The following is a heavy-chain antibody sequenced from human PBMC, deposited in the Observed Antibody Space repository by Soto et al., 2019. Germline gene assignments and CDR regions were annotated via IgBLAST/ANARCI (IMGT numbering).Heavy chain of an antibody. Sequence: PGGSLRLSCAASGLTFDDYAMHWVRQVPGKGLEWVSGINWNSGSIGYADSVKGRFAISRDNAKNPLHLQMNSLRAEDTAFYYCVKDESINWYSGHFRHWGQGTLVTVSS. CDR2: INWNSGSI. CDR1: GLTFDDYA. D-gene: IGHD6-13*01. CDR3: VKDESINWYSGHFRH. V-gene: IGHV3-9*01. J-gene: IGHJ1*01.